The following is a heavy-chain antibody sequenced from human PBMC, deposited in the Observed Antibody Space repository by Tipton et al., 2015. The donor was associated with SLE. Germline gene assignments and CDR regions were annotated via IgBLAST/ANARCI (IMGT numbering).Heavy chain of an antibody. CDR3: ARYTWDDIDY. V-gene: IGHV4-38-2*01. Sequence: SCSVSSYSIYNGFYWGWIRQSPGKGLEWIGSVYYSGATYYKSSLKSRVTISLDTSKNQLSLKLTSVTVADTAVYYCARYTWDDIDYWGQGTLVTVSS. CDR1: SYSIYNGFY. CDR2: VYYSGAT. J-gene: IGHJ4*02. D-gene: IGHD1-20*01.